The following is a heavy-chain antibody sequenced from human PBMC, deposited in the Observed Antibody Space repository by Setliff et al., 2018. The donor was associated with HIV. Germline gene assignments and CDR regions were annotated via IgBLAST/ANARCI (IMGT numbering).Heavy chain of an antibody. CDR1: GFNFNSYG. Sequence: PGGSLRLSCAASGFNFNSYGMIWVRQAPGKGLQWVSFINWNSDFIAYADSVKGRFTVARDNANSSLYLQMNSLRPEDSALYYCVREGSVSGKYYYYMNLWGKGTTVTVSS. CDR3: VREGSVSGKYYYYMNL. D-gene: IGHD6-19*01. V-gene: IGHV3-20*04. J-gene: IGHJ6*03. CDR2: INWNSDFI.